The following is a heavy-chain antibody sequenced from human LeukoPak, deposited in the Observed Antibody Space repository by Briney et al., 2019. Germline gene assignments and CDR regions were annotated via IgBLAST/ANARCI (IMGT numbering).Heavy chain of an antibody. CDR1: GYTFTSYY. D-gene: IGHD2-2*01. CDR2: INPSGGST. CDR3: ATAGVVVVPAASVLLDY. J-gene: IGHJ4*02. V-gene: IGHV1-46*01. Sequence: ASVKVSCKASGYTFTSYYMHWVRQAPGQGLEWMGIINPSGGSTSYAQKFQGRVTITADESTSTAYMELSSLRSEDTAVYYCATAGVVVVPAASVLLDYWGQGTLVTVSS.